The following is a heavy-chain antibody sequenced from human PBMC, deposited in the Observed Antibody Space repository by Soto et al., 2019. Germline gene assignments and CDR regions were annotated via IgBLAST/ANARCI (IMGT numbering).Heavy chain of an antibody. V-gene: IGHV3-53*01. CDR3: VSRIPSWVFDY. CDR1: GLSVSDNY. Sequence: HPGGSLRLSCGASGLSVSDNYMGWVRQAPGRGLEWVSVMYAGGDTHYADSVKGRFTISRDKSENTLYLQMNSLSDEDTGVYFCVSRIPSWVFDYWGLGTLVTVSS. CDR2: MYAGGDT. D-gene: IGHD2-21*01. J-gene: IGHJ4*01.